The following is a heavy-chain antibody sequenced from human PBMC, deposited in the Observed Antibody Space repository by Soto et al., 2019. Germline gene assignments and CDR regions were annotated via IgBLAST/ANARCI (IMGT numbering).Heavy chain of an antibody. Sequence: PGGSLRLSCATSGFILSDCAMNWVRQAPGKGLEWVSYISSSSSVIDYADSVKGRFTVSRDNAKNSLYLQMNSPRAEDTALYFCAKASIFGLPWYYYYYMDVWGKGTTVTVSS. CDR3: AKASIFGLPWYYYYYMDV. D-gene: IGHD3-3*01. CDR2: ISSSSSVI. CDR1: GFILSDCA. V-gene: IGHV3-48*01. J-gene: IGHJ6*03.